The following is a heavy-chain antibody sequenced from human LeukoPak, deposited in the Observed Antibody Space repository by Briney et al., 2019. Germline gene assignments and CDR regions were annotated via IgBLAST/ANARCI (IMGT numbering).Heavy chain of an antibody. V-gene: IGHV3-30*02. CDR1: GFTFSNYG. J-gene: IGHJ6*03. D-gene: IGHD1-26*01. CDR2: IEYDGSNK. Sequence: PGGSLRLSCAASGFTFSNYGIHWVRQAPGKGLEWVAFIEYDGSNKYYSDSVKGRFTVSRDNSKNTLHLQMNSLRAEDTAVYYCAKDSGSYSGSYMDVWGKGTTVTISS. CDR3: AKDSGSYSGSYMDV.